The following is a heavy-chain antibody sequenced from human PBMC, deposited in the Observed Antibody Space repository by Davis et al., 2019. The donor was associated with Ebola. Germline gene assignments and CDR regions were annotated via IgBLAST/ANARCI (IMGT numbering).Heavy chain of an antibody. CDR2: INHSGST. CDR3: AREVRYYYYYGMDV. V-gene: IGHV4-34*01. CDR1: GGSFSGYY. J-gene: IGHJ6*02. Sequence: GSLRLSCAVYGGSFSGYYWSWIRQPPGKGLEWIGEINHSGSTNYNPSLKSRVTISVDTSKNQFSLKLSSVTAADTVVYYCAREVRYYYYYGMDVWGQGTTVTVSS.